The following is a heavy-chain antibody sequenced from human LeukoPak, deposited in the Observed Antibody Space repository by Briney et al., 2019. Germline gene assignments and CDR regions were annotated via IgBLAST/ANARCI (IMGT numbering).Heavy chain of an antibody. J-gene: IGHJ2*01. Sequence: SETLSLTCTVSGGSISSSNYYWGWIRQPPGKGLEWIGNIYHTGSTNYNPSLKSRVTISVDTSKNQFSLKLSSVTAADTAVYYCARGDSDLDYWYFDLWGRGTLVTVSS. D-gene: IGHD2-21*01. CDR1: GGSISSSNYY. V-gene: IGHV4-39*07. CDR3: ARGDSDLDYWYFDL. CDR2: IYHTGST.